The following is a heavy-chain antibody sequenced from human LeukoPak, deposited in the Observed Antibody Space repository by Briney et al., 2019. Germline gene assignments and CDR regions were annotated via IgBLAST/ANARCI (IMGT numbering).Heavy chain of an antibody. Sequence: SETLSLTCTVSGGSVSSGSYYWSWIRRPPGKGLEWIGYIYYSGSTNYNPSLKSRVTISVDTSKNQFSLKLSSVTAADTAVYYCARVPHRLTNTHEPLYYYYGMDVWGKGTTVTVSS. V-gene: IGHV4-61*01. D-gene: IGHD3-16*01. J-gene: IGHJ6*04. CDR1: GGSVSSGSYY. CDR3: ARVPHRLTNTHEPLYYYYGMDV. CDR2: IYYSGST.